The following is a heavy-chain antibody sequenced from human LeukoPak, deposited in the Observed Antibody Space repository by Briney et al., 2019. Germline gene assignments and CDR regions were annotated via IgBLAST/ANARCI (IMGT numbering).Heavy chain of an antibody. D-gene: IGHD4-23*01. J-gene: IGHJ1*01. CDR3: ARVPVLGTRGNLQH. V-gene: IGHV3-66*01. Sequence: GGSLRLSCAASGFIVSSHYMSWVRQAPGKGLEWVSVMYSGGSTDDADSVKGRFTIPRDISKNTVHLQMNSLRAEDTAVYSCARVPVLGTRGNLQHWGQGTMVTVSS. CDR1: GFIVSSHY. CDR2: MYSGGST.